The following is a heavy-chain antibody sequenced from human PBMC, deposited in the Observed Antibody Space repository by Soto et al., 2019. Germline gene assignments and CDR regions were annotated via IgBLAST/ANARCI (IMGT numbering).Heavy chain of an antibody. D-gene: IGHD6-13*01. CDR1: GGSISSYY. CDR3: ARVNSSSWPNWFDP. Sequence: QVQLQESGPGLVKPSETLSLTCTVSGGSISSYYWSWIRQPPGKGLEWIGYIYYSGSTNYNPSLKSRVTISVDTSKNQFSLKLSSVTAADTAVFYCARVNSSSWPNWFDPWGQGTLVTVSS. V-gene: IGHV4-59*01. CDR2: IYYSGST. J-gene: IGHJ5*02.